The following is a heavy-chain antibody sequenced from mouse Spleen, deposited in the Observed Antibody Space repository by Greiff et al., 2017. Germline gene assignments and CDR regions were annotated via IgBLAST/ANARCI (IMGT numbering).Heavy chain of an antibody. CDR2: INPSNGGT. V-gene: IGHV1S81*02. CDR3: TRRSTMITPYYFDY. J-gene: IGHJ2*01. Sequence: QVQLQQSGAELVKPGASVKLSCKASGYTFTSYYMYWVKQRPGQGLEWIGEINPSNGGTNFNEKFKSKATLTVDKSSSTAYMQLSSLTSEDSAVYYCTRRSTMITPYYFDYWGQGTTLTVSS. CDR1: GYTFTSYY. D-gene: IGHD2-4*01.